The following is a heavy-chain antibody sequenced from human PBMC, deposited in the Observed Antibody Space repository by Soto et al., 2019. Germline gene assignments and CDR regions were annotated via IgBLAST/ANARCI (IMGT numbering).Heavy chain of an antibody. V-gene: IGHV3-53*01. Sequence: GWSLRLSCESSVFTVISNYMSWVRQTPEKGLEWVSVIYPDGETHYADSVKGRFTISRDNSENTLLLQMNSLRADDTAVYYCARTRSNTVTSFFDYWGQGTLVTVSS. J-gene: IGHJ4*02. CDR3: ARTRSNTVTSFFDY. D-gene: IGHD4-4*01. CDR2: IYPDGET. CDR1: VFTVISNY.